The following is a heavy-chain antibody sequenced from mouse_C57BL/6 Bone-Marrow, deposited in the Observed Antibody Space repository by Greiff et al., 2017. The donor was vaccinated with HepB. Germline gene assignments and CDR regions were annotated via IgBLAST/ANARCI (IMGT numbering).Heavy chain of an antibody. J-gene: IGHJ3*01. V-gene: IGHV1-61*01. CDR1: GYTFTSYW. CDR2: IYPSDSET. Sequence: VQLQQPGAELVRPGSSVKLSCKASGYTFTSYWMDWVKQRPGQGLEWIGNIYPSDSETHYNQKFKDKATLTVDKSSSTAYMQLSSLTSEDSAVYYCARSSYGSSLAWFAYWGQGTLVTVSA. CDR3: ARSSYGSSLAWFAY. D-gene: IGHD1-1*01.